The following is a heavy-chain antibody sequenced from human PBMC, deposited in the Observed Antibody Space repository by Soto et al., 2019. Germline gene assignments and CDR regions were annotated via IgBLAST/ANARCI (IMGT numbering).Heavy chain of an antibody. J-gene: IGHJ2*01. V-gene: IGHV4-30-4*01. Sequence: QVQLQESGPGLVKPSQTLSLTCTVSGGSISSGDYYWSWIRQPPGKGLEWIGYIYYSGSTYYNPSLKSQVTISVDTPKNQFSLKLGSVTAADTAVYYCARLVVVITGSDWYFDLWGRGTLVTVSS. CDR2: IYYSGST. CDR1: GGSISSGDYY. D-gene: IGHD3-22*01. CDR3: ARLVVVITGSDWYFDL.